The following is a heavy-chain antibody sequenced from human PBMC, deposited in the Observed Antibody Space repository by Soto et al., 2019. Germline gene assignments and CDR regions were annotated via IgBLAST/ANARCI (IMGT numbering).Heavy chain of an antibody. D-gene: IGHD3-9*01. CDR1: GYTFTSYA. J-gene: IGHJ4*02. CDR3: ARSDQYFDWLPQSPYYFDY. CDR2: INAGNGNT. Sequence: ASVKVSCKASGYTFTSYAMHWVRQAPGQRLEWMGWINAGNGNTKYAQKLQGRVTMTTDTSTSTAYMELRSLRSDDTAVYYCARSDQYFDWLPQSPYYFDYWGQGTLVTSPQ. V-gene: IGHV1-3*01.